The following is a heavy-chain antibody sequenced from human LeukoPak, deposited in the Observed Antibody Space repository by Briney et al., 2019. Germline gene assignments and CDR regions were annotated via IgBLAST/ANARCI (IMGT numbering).Heavy chain of an antibody. D-gene: IGHD2-2*01. CDR3: ARGRKSVYCSSTSCENKNDY. CDR2: ISAYNGNT. J-gene: IGHJ4*02. CDR1: GYTFTNYG. V-gene: IGHV1-18*01. Sequence: ASVKVSCKASGYTFTNYGISWVRQAPGQGLEWMGWISAYNGNTNYAQKLQGRVTMTTDTSTSTAYMELRSLRSDDTAVYYCARGRKSVYCSSTSCENKNDYWGQGTLVTVSS.